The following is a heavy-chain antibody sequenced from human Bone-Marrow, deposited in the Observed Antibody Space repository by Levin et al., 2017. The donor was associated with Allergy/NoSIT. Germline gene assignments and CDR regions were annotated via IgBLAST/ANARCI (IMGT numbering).Heavy chain of an antibody. CDR2: LKSRVDGGTT. J-gene: IGHJ4*02. Sequence: GESLKISCVVSGFNVNNAWMAWVRQAPGRGLEWLGRLKSRVDGGTTDYAASVKGRFTISRDDSKNTLYLQMTSLKPEDTGVYYCTTDIRWLIRTPTWFDYWGQGTLVTVAS. CDR1: GFNVNNAW. CDR3: TTDIRWLIRTPTWFDY. V-gene: IGHV3-15*01. D-gene: IGHD5-24*01.